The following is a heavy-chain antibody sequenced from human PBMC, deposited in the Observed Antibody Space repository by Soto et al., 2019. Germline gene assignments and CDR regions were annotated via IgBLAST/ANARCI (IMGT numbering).Heavy chain of an antibody. CDR3: ARDAGAYYFDY. J-gene: IGHJ4*02. CDR2: IYHSGST. CDR1: GGSISSGAYS. D-gene: IGHD3-10*01. Sequence: SETLSLTCAVSGGSISSGAYSWSWIRQPPGKGLEWIGYIYHSGSTYYNPSLKSRVTISVDRSKNQFSLKLSSVTAADTAVYYCARDAGAYYFDYWGQGTLVTVSS. V-gene: IGHV4-30-2*01.